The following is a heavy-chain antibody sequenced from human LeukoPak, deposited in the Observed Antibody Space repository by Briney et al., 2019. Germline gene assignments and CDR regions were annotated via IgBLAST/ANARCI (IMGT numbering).Heavy chain of an antibody. CDR2: ISYDGSNK. J-gene: IGHJ4*02. CDR3: ARPDDYGGNPFDY. CDR1: GFTFSSYA. V-gene: IGHV3-30-3*01. Sequence: GGSQRLSCAASGFTFSSYAMHWVRQAPGKGLEWVAVISYDGSNKYYADSVKGRFTISRDNSKNTLYLQMNSLRAEDTAVYYCARPDDYGGNPFDYWGQGTLVTVSS. D-gene: IGHD4-23*01.